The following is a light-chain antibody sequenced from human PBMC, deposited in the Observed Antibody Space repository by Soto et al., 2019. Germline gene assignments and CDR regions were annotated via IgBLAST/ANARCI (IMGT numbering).Light chain of an antibody. J-gene: IGLJ1*01. Sequence: QPALTQPASVSGSPGQSITISCTGTSSDIDTYNYVSWYQQHPGKAPKLIIYEVTNRPSGVSNRFSGSKSGDTASLTISGLRAEDEADYYCSSYTSSTDYVFGTGTKVTVL. CDR1: SSDIDTYNY. V-gene: IGLV2-14*01. CDR2: EVT. CDR3: SSYTSSTDYV.